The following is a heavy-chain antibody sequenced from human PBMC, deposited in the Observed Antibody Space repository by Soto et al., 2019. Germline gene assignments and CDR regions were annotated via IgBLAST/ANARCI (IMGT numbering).Heavy chain of an antibody. D-gene: IGHD1-26*01. CDR2: ISSSSSCI. CDR1: GFTFSSYS. Sequence: GGSLRLSCAASGFTFSSYSMNWVRQAPGKGLEWVSSISSSSSCIYYADSVKGRFTISRDNAKNSLYLQMNSLRAEDTAVYYCARDGLVGATIRYYYGMDVWGQGTTVTVSS. J-gene: IGHJ6*02. CDR3: ARDGLVGATIRYYYGMDV. V-gene: IGHV3-21*01.